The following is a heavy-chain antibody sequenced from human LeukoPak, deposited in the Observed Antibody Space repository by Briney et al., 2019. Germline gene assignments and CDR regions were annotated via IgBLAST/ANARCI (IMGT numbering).Heavy chain of an antibody. J-gene: IGHJ4*02. CDR3: ARDGDYTYYFDY. CDR1: VASISSRNHY. CDR2: IYYSGST. D-gene: IGHD4-17*01. Sequence: SETLSLTCTVSVASISSRNHYWGWIRQAPGKGLEWIGSIYYSGSTYYNPSLKSRVTISVDTSKNQFSLKLSSVTAADTAVYYCARDGDYTYYFDYWGQGTLVTVSS. V-gene: IGHV4-39*07.